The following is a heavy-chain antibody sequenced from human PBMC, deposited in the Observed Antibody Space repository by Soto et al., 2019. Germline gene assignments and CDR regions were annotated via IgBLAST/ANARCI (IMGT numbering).Heavy chain of an antibody. CDR1: GFTFSNCA. V-gene: IGHV3-23*01. Sequence: LRLSCSASGFTFSNCAMSWVRQAPGKGLEWVSTISGRGGSTYYADSVKGRLTISRDNSKNTLFLQMNSLRAEDTAVYYCAKRFYREEDCYTFFDSSGQGPLVPVCS. J-gene: IGHJ4*02. CDR2: ISGRGGST. D-gene: IGHD2-21*01. CDR3: AKRFYREEDCYTFFDS.